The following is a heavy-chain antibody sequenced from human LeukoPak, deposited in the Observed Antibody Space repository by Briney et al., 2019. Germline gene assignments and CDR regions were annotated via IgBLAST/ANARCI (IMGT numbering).Heavy chain of an antibody. CDR3: ARRRTTVTTSLDY. CDR1: GFTFRTYA. CDR2: ISGGGGDT. J-gene: IGHJ4*02. D-gene: IGHD4-17*01. V-gene: IGHV3-23*01. Sequence: PGGSLRLSCAASGFTFRTYAMTWVRQTPGRGLEWVSSISGGGGDTYYADSVKGRFTISRDNAKNSLYLQMNSLRAEDTAVYYCARRRTTVTTSLDYWGQGTLVTVSS.